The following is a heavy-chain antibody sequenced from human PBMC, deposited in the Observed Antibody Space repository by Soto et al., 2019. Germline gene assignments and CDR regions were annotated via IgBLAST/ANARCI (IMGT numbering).Heavy chain of an antibody. CDR1: GFTFSHAW. D-gene: IGHD4-4*01. Sequence: EMHLVDSGGGLVKPGGSLRLSCAASGFTFSHAWMSWVRQAPGKGLEWVGRIKSKADGETKDYGAPVRGRFTISRDDSQDILYLHMNSLRIEDTAVYYCCVIKRRAQYSTSGYWFDPWGPGTLVTVSS. J-gene: IGHJ5*02. V-gene: IGHV3-15*01. CDR3: CVIKRRAQYSTSGYWFDP. CDR2: IKSKADGETK.